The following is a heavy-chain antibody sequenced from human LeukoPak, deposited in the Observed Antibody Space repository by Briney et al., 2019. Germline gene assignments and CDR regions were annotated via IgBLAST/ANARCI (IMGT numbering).Heavy chain of an antibody. D-gene: IGHD1-26*01. CDR3: ERDRELWNWFDP. Sequence: PSQTLSLTCTVSGGSISSGSYYWRWIRQPAGKGLEWIGRIYTSGSTNYNPSLKSRVTISVDTSKNQFSLKLSSVTAADTAVYYCERDRELWNWFDPWGQGTLVTVSS. J-gene: IGHJ5*02. V-gene: IGHV4-61*02. CDR2: IYTSGST. CDR1: GGSISSGSYY.